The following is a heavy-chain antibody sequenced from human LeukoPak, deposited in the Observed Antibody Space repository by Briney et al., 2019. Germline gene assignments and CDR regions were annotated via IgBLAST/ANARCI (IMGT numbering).Heavy chain of an antibody. CDR1: GFTFSDYA. CDR3: ARSVPDYTRFDY. V-gene: IGHV3-23*05. J-gene: IGHJ4*02. D-gene: IGHD4-11*01. Sequence: PGGSLRLSCAASGFTFSDYAMNRVRQAPGKGLEWVSTFKTKYNQVYYAESVGGRFTISTDSSKNTVYLQMNSLRAEDTALYYCARSVPDYTRFDYWGQGALVTVSS. CDR2: FKTKYNQV.